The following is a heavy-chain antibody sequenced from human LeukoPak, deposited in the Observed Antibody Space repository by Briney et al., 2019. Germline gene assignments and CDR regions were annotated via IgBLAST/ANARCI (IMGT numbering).Heavy chain of an antibody. CDR1: GGSFSGYY. Sequence: SETLSLTCAVYGGSFSGYYWSWIRQPPGKELEWIGEINHSGSTNYNPSLKSRVTISVDTSKNQFSLKLSSVTAADTAVYYCARAPPYDSSGYCDYYYGMDVWGQGTTVTVSS. CDR3: ARAPPYDSSGYCDYYYGMDV. D-gene: IGHD3-22*01. CDR2: INHSGST. V-gene: IGHV4-34*01. J-gene: IGHJ6*02.